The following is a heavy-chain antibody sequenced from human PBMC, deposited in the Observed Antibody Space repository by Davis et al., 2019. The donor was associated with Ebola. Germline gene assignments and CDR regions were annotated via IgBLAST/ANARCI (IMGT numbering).Heavy chain of an antibody. J-gene: IGHJ2*01. CDR1: GFTFSSYA. CDR3: ARDLPGGDWYFDL. D-gene: IGHD1-14*01. Sequence: GGSLRLSCAASGFTFSSYAMHWVRQAPGKGLEWVAVISYDGSNKYYADSVKGRFTISRDNSKHTLYLQISSLRAEDTAVYYCARDLPGGDWYFDLWGRGTLVTVSS. CDR2: ISYDGSNK. V-gene: IGHV3-30*04.